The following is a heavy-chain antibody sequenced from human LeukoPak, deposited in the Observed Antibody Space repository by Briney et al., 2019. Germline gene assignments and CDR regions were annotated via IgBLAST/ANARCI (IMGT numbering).Heavy chain of an antibody. V-gene: IGHV3-9*01. CDR2: ISWNSGSI. D-gene: IGHD1-26*01. Sequence: GGSLRLSCAASGFTFDDYAMHWVRQAPGKGLEWVSGISWNSGSIGYADSVKGRFTISRDNAKNSLYLQMNSLRAEDTALYYCAKDIGYSGSYFPQSYFDYWGQGTLVTVSS. CDR1: GFTFDDYA. CDR3: AKDIGYSGSYFPQSYFDY. J-gene: IGHJ4*02.